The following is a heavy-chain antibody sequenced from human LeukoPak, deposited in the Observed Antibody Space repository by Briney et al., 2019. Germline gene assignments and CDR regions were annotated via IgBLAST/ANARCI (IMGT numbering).Heavy chain of an antibody. CDR2: ISGSGGST. CDR1: GFTFSSYA. Sequence: GGSLRLSCAASGFTFSSYAMGWVRQAPGKGLEWVSGISGSGGSTYYADSVKGRFTISRDNSKNTLYLQMYSLRAEDTAVHYCYCIANGYSTYWGQGTLVTVSS. D-gene: IGHD5-24*01. J-gene: IGHJ4*02. CDR3: YCIANGYSTY. V-gene: IGHV3-23*01.